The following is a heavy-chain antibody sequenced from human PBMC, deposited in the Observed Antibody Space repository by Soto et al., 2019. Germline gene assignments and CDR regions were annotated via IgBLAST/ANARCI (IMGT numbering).Heavy chain of an antibody. CDR1: GGSISSSSYY. V-gene: IGHV4-39*01. CDR2: IYYSGST. J-gene: IGHJ4*02. D-gene: IGHD6-13*01. CDR3: ATLAAAGTIGY. Sequence: TLSLTCTVSGGSISSSSYYWGWIRQPPGKGLEWIGSIYYSGSTYYNPSLKSRVTISVDTSKNQFSLKLSSVTAADTAVYYCATLAAAGTIGYWGQGTLVTVSS.